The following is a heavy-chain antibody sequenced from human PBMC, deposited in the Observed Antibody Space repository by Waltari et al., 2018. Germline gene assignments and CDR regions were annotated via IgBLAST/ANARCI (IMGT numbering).Heavy chain of an antibody. CDR1: GYSFTSYW. J-gene: IGHJ5*02. D-gene: IGHD7-27*01. V-gene: IGHV5-51*01. CDR3: AIFDQPLGREWFDP. CDR2: IYPGDSDT. Sequence: EVQLVQSGAEVKKPGESLTISCRGSGYSFTSYWIGWVRRLPGKGLEWMGIIYPGDSDTRYSPSFQGQVTISADKSISTAYLQWSSLKASDTAMYYCAIFDQPLGREWFDPWGQGTLVTVSS.